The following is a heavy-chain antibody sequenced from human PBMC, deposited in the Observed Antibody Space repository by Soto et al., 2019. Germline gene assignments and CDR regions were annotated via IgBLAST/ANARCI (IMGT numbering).Heavy chain of an antibody. CDR2: ISGSGGST. CDR1: GFTFSSYG. Sequence: PGGSLRLSCAASGFTFSSYGMHWVRQAPGKGLEWVSAISGSGGSTYYADSVKGRFTISRDNSKNTLYLQMNSLRAEDTAVYYCAKDPRYCSSTSCPSSIAARGAWFDPWGQGTLVTVSS. D-gene: IGHD2-2*01. CDR3: AKDPRYCSSTSCPSSIAARGAWFDP. J-gene: IGHJ5*02. V-gene: IGHV3-23*01.